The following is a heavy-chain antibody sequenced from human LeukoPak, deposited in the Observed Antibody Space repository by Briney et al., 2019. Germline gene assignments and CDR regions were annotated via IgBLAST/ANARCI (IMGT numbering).Heavy chain of an antibody. Sequence: GGSLRLSCAASGFTFSSFALNWVRQAPGKGPEWVSAISGSGGKTWYADSVKGRFTISRDDSKNTLYLQMSSLRAEDTAVYYCAKDPIVFNSGDYYLGAFNIWGQGTMVTVSS. CDR2: ISGSGGKT. CDR3: AKDPIVFNSGDYYLGAFNI. CDR1: GFTFSSFA. V-gene: IGHV3-23*01. J-gene: IGHJ3*02. D-gene: IGHD2-21*02.